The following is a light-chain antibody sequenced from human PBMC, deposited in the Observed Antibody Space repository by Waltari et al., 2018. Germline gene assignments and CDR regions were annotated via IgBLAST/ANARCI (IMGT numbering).Light chain of an antibody. CDR1: QSVSTW. CDR2: RAT. V-gene: IGKV1-5*03. Sequence: DIQMTQSPSTLSASVGERVTITCRASQSVSTWLALYQQKPGKAPTPLVYRATSYQNGVPSRFSASGSGAEFTLSINGLQPDDFATYYCQQYFTFPWTFGRGTKVEI. CDR3: QQYFTFPWT. J-gene: IGKJ1*01.